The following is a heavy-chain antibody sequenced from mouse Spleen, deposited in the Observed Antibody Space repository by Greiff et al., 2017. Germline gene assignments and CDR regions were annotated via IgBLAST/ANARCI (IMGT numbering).Heavy chain of an antibody. V-gene: IGHV5-9-1*01. CDR2: ISRGGSYT. CDR3: ARPRSSTPFAY. J-gene: IGHJ3*01. D-gene: IGHD1-1*01. Sequence: EVKLLESGGGLVKPGGSLKLSCAASGFTFSSYAMSWVRQTPGKRLEWVATISRGGSYTYYTDSVKGRVTISRDNAKNTLYLQRSSQRSEDTAMYYCARPRSSTPFAYWGQGTLVTVSA. CDR1: GFTFSSYA.